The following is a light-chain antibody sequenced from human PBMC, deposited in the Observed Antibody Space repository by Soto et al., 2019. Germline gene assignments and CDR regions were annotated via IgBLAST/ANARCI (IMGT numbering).Light chain of an antibody. V-gene: IGKV3-20*01. CDR2: GAS. J-gene: IGKJ3*01. Sequence: EIVLTQSPGTLSLSPGERATLSCRASQSVSSSYLAWYQQQPGQAPRLLIYGASSRATGIPDRFSGSGSGTDFTLTISSLEPEDFAVYYCQQYGNSLLFTFGHGTKVDIK. CDR3: QQYGNSLLFT. CDR1: QSVSSSY.